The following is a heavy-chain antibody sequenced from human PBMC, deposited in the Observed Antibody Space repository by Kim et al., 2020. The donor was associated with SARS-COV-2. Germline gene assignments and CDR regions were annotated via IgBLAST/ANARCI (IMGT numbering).Heavy chain of an antibody. V-gene: IGHV3-23*01. Sequence: GGSLRLSCAASGFTFSSYALSWVRQASGKGLEWVSGISASGGDTYYADAVQGRFTISRDNYKNALNPEMKRLRAQDTALYYCAKVTTITAPFYDYWGQGTLVTVSS. D-gene: IGHD4-4*01. CDR2: ISASGGDT. CDR3: AKVTTITAPFYDY. CDR1: GFTFSSYA. J-gene: IGHJ4*02.